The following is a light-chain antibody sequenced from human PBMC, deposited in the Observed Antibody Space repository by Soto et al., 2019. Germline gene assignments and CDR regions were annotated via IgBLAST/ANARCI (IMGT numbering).Light chain of an antibody. CDR3: AEWDDSLNGYV. V-gene: IGLV2-8*01. CDR1: SGGVGGYNY. J-gene: IGLJ1*01. CDR2: EVT. Sequence: QSVLTQPPSASGSPGQSVTISCTGASGGVGGYNYVSWFQQHPGKAPKIMIYEVTQRPSGVPDRFSGSKSCTSASLAISGLQSEAEADDYCAEWDDSLNGYVFGTGTKVTVL.